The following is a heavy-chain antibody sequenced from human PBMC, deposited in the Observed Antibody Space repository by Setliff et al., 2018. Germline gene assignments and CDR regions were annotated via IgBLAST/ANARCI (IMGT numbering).Heavy chain of an antibody. CDR3: ARDRGGTNPWFDS. J-gene: IGHJ5*01. V-gene: IGHV3-33*08. Sequence: GESLKISCAASGFTFSTYRMHWVRQAPGKGLEWVAVIWDDGVKKYHADSVKGRFTISRDSSKNTLYLQMNSLTAEDTAMYYCARDRGGTNPWFDSWGQGTLVTVSS. CDR2: IWDDGVKK. D-gene: IGHD3-10*01. CDR1: GFTFSTYR.